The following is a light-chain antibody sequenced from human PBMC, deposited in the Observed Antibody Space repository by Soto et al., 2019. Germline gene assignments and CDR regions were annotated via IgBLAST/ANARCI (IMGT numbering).Light chain of an antibody. CDR3: QQYYSSPFT. V-gene: IGKV4-1*01. CDR1: QSVFSSSNSKNY. CDR2: WAS. J-gene: IGKJ3*01. Sequence: DIVMTQSPDSLGVSLGERATINCKSSQSVFSSSNSKNYLAWYQHKPGQPPRLLLYWASTRESGVPDRFSGSGSGTEFTLTISSLQADDVAIYYCQQYYSSPFTFGPGTKVD.